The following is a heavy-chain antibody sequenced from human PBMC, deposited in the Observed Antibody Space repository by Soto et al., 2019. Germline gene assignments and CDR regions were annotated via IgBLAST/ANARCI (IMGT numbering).Heavy chain of an antibody. V-gene: IGHV3-48*02. D-gene: IGHD6-19*01. J-gene: IGHJ4*02. CDR1: GFTFSSYS. CDR2: ISSSSSTI. CDR3: ARDQWPWIAVAGTSHYFDY. Sequence: GGSLRLSCAASGFTFSSYSMNWVRQAPGKGLEWVSYISSSSSTIYYADSVKGRFTISRDNAKNSLYLQMNSLRDEDTAVYYCARDQWPWIAVAGTSHYFDYWGQGTLVTVSS.